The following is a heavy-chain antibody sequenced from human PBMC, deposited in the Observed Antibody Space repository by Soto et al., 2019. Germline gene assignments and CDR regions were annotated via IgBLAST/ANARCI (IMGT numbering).Heavy chain of an antibody. V-gene: IGHV3-43*01. CDR2: VSWDGGST. CDR3: EKDQGPGGLNYFDS. CDR1: GLTFEDYT. J-gene: IGHJ4*02. D-gene: IGHD6-25*01. Sequence: EVQLVESGGAVVQPGGSLRLSCVASGLTFEDYTFHWVRQVPGQGLEWVSLVSWDGGSTYYADSVKGRFAISRDNSKNSLYLQMNSLRIEDSALYYGEKDQGPGGLNYFDSWGQGTLVTVSS.